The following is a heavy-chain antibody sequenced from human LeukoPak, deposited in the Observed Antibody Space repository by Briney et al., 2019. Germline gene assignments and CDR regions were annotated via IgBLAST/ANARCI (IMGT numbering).Heavy chain of an antibody. CDR2: ITAGGDST. D-gene: IGHD5-18*01. J-gene: IGHJ4*02. CDR1: GVTFTHTA. CDR3: AKRGTAMVFSD. V-gene: IGHV3-23*01. Sequence: PGGSLRLSCAAPGVTFTHTAMRGGRQTPGKGLEWVSSITAGGDSTNYAESVKGRFTISRDNSKNTLYLQMSSLRAEDTALYDCAKRGTAMVFSDWGQGTLAIVSS.